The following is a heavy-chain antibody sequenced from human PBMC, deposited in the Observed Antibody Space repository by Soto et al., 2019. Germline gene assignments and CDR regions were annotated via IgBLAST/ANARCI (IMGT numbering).Heavy chain of an antibody. J-gene: IGHJ4*02. Sequence: GGSLRLSCAASGFTFSNIWMSWVRRSPEKGPEWVASISPDGGEIYYVDSVKGRFTISRDNTRNSLYLQMNSLRAKDTAVYYCAKGPRWGQGTLVTVSS. CDR1: GFTFSNIW. CDR2: ISPDGGEI. V-gene: IGHV3-7*01. CDR3: AKGPR.